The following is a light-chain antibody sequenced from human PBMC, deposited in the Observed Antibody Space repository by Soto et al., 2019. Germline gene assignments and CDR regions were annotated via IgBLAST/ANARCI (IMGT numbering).Light chain of an antibody. CDR1: SSDVGNYNL. CDR2: EGS. J-gene: IGLJ3*02. CDR3: CSYAGSNTGV. V-gene: IGLV2-23*01. Sequence: QSALTQPASVSGSPGQSITISCTGTSSDVGNYNLVSWYQQDPGKPPKLMIYEGSRRPSGVSNRFSGSKSGNTASLTISGLQTEDEADYFCCSYAGSNTGVFGGGTKLTVL.